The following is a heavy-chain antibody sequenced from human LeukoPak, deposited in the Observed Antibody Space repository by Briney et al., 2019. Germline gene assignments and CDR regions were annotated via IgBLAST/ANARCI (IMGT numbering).Heavy chain of an antibody. J-gene: IGHJ4*02. Sequence: GASVKVSCKASGYTFTGYYMHWVRQAPGQGLEWMGWINPNSGGTDYAQKFQGRVTMTRDTSISTAYMELSRLRSDDTAVYYCARGRRITIFGVGGRGGDYWGQGTLVTVSS. CDR2: INPNSGGT. D-gene: IGHD3-3*01. CDR3: ARGRRITIFGVGGRGGDY. V-gene: IGHV1-2*02. CDR1: GYTFTGYY.